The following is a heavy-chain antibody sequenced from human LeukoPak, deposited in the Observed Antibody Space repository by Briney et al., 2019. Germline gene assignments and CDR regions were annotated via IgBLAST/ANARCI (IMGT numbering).Heavy chain of an antibody. D-gene: IGHD5-18*01. J-gene: IGHJ4*02. V-gene: IGHV3-23*01. CDR3: AKDLNSPKY. CDR2: ISGRGDST. Sequence: PGGSLRLSCVASGFTFRSYAMSWVRQAPGKGLEWVSVISGRGDSTHYADSVKGRFTISRDNSKNTLYLQMNSLRAEDTAIYFCAKDLNSPKYWGQGTLVTVSS. CDR1: GFTFRSYA.